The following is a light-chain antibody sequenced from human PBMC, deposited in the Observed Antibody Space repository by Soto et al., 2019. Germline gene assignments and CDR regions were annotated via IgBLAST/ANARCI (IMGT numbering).Light chain of an antibody. J-gene: IGLJ1*01. CDR1: SSDVGGYNY. Sequence: QSVLTQPPSASGSPGQLVAISCTGTSSDVGGYNYVSWYQQHPGKAPKLMIYEVNKRPSGVPDRFSGSKSGNTASLTVSVRHAEDEADYYCSSYAASSNVFGTWTTVTV. CDR3: SSYAASSNV. V-gene: IGLV2-8*01. CDR2: EVN.